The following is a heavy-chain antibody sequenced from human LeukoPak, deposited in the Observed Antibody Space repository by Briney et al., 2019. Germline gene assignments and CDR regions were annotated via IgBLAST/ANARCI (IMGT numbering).Heavy chain of an antibody. Sequence: SVKVSCKASGYTFTSYHINWVRQATGQGLEWMGGIIPIFGTANYAQKFQGRVTITADKSTSTAYMELSSLRSEDTAVYYCAREWDIVEDGAFDIWGQGTMVTVSS. V-gene: IGHV1-69*06. CDR3: AREWDIVEDGAFDI. CDR1: GYTFTSYH. J-gene: IGHJ3*02. D-gene: IGHD2-15*01. CDR2: IIPIFGTA.